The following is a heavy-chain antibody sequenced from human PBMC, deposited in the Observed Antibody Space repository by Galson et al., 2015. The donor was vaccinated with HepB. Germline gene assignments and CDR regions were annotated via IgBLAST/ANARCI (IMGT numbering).Heavy chain of an antibody. J-gene: IGHJ4*02. CDR2: IWYDGSNK. CDR3: VREKGEGGGDCLDY. V-gene: IGHV3-33*01. Sequence: SLRLSCAASGFIFSSCAMHWVRQAPGKGLEWVAVIWYDGSNKHYADSVRGRFTISRDNSRNTLCLQMNNLRAEDTAVYYCVREKGEGGGDCLDYWGQGTLVTVSS. CDR1: GFIFSSCA. D-gene: IGHD2-21*02.